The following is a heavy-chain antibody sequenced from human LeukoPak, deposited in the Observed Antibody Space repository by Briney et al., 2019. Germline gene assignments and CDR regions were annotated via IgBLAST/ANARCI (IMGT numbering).Heavy chain of an antibody. D-gene: IGHD3-16*02. Sequence: SETLSLTCAVYGGSFSGYYWSWIRQLPGKGLEWIGEINHSGSTNYNPSLKSRVTISVDTSKNQFSLKLSSVTDADTAVYYCARGPHMITFGGVIVKGYFDYWGQGTLVTVSS. CDR1: GGSFSGYY. V-gene: IGHV4-34*01. CDR3: ARGPHMITFGGVIVKGYFDY. CDR2: INHSGST. J-gene: IGHJ4*02.